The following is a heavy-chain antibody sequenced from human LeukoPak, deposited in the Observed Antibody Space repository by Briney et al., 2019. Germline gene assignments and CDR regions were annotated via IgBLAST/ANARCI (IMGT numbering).Heavy chain of an antibody. D-gene: IGHD5-18*01. J-gene: IGHJ4*02. CDR2: VGISSGNT. CDR1: GFTFSDYS. V-gene: IGHV3-48*04. CDR3: ARDHSYAFDT. Sequence: GGSLRLSCAASGFTFSDYSMNWVRQAPGKGLEWISYVGISSGNTKYADSVKGRFTIPGDSANNSVFLQMNNLRVEDTAVYYCARDHSYAFDTWGQGTLVTVSS.